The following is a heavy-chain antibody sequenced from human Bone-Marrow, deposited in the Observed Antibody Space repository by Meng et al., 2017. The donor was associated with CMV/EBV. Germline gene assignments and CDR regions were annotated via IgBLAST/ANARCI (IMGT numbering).Heavy chain of an antibody. Sequence: GESLKISCAASGFTFSSYSMNWVRQAPGKGLEWVSSISSSSSYIYYADSVKGRFTISRDNSKNTVYLQMNSLRAEDTAVYYCARGYNWNDVGAFDLWGQGTMVTVSS. CDR3: ARGYNWNDVGAFDL. D-gene: IGHD1-1*01. V-gene: IGHV3-21*04. J-gene: IGHJ3*01. CDR2: ISSSSSYI. CDR1: GFTFSSYS.